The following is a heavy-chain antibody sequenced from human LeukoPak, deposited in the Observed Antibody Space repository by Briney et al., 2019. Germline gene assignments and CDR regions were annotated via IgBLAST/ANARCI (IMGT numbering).Heavy chain of an antibody. CDR3: ARDSSGVDTAMAAEQNPTLDY. Sequence: SETLSLTCNVSGGSISSNNYFWGWIRQPPGKGLEWIGSIYHSGSTYYNPSLKSRVTISVDTSKNQFSLKLSSVTAADTAVYYCARDSSGVDTAMAAEQNPTLDYWGQGTLVTVSS. CDR1: GGSISSNNYF. D-gene: IGHD5-18*01. CDR2: IYHSGST. J-gene: IGHJ4*02. V-gene: IGHV4-39*07.